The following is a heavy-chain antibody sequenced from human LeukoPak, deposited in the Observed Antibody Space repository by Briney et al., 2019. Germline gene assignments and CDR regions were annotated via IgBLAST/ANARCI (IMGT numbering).Heavy chain of an antibody. J-gene: IGHJ4*02. Sequence: SETLSLTCAVSGGSISSGGYSWSWIRRPPGKGLEWIGYIYHSGSTYYNPSLKSRVTISVDRSKNQFSLKLSSVTAADTAVYYCARGAVGATYYFDYWGQGTLVTVSS. D-gene: IGHD1-26*01. CDR1: GGSISSGGYS. CDR2: IYHSGST. CDR3: ARGAVGATYYFDY. V-gene: IGHV4-30-2*01.